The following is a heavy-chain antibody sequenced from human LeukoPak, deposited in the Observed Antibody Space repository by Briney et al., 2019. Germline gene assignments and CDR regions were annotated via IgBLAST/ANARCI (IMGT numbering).Heavy chain of an antibody. Sequence: GGSLRLSCAASGFTFSSYSMNWVRQAPGKGLEWVSSISSSSSYIYYADSVKGRFTISRDNAKNSLYLQMNSLRAEDTAVYYCARERGATRVDHWGQGTLVTVSS. CDR3: ARERGATRVDH. CDR2: ISSSSSYI. D-gene: IGHD1-26*01. J-gene: IGHJ4*02. CDR1: GFTFSSYS. V-gene: IGHV3-21*01.